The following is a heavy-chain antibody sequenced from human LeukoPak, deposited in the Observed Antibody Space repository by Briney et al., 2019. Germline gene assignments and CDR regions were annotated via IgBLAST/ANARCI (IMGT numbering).Heavy chain of an antibody. J-gene: IGHJ3*02. CDR1: GFTFSSYS. V-gene: IGHV3-21*01. Sequence: GGSLRLSCAASGFTFSSYSMNWVRQAPGERLEWVSSISSSSSYIYYADSVKGRFTISRDNAKNSLYLQMNSLRAEDTAVYYCARDWIDAFDIWGQGTMVTVSS. D-gene: IGHD2-2*03. CDR3: ARDWIDAFDI. CDR2: ISSSSSYI.